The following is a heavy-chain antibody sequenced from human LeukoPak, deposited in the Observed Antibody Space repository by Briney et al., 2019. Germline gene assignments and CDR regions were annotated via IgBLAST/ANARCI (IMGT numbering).Heavy chain of an antibody. CDR3: ARDVVSGSGINAFDI. D-gene: IGHD3-10*01. V-gene: IGHV4-4*07. Sequence: SSETLSLTCTVSGGSISSYHWSWIRQPAGRGLEWVGRIYTSGATNYNPSLKSRVTMSVDTSKIQFSLKLKLTSVTAADTAMYYCARDVVSGSGINAFDIWGQGTVVTVSS. J-gene: IGHJ3*02. CDR1: GGSISSYH. CDR2: IYTSGAT.